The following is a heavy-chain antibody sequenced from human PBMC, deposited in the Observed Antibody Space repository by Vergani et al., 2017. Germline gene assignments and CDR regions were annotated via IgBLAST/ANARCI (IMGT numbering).Heavy chain of an antibody. CDR1: GYIFKNYY. CDR3: ARSIGYCAGATCRAYYFDH. V-gene: IGHV1-46*02. CDR2: LNPTTGHT. J-gene: IGHJ5*02. Sequence: VQLVQSGAEVRKPGASVTVSCTASGYIFKNYYIHWLRQAPGQAFEWMGILNPTTGHTTSAQKFMGRVDTTRDPSTDTSTRTVQMTLSSLRSEDTAVYYCARSIGYCAGATCRAYYFDHWGQGTRVTVSS. D-gene: IGHD2-21*01.